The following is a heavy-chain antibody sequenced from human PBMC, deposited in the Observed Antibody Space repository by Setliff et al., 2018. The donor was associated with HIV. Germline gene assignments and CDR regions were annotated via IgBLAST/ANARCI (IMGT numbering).Heavy chain of an antibody. Sequence: LSLTCTVSGYSIGSGYYWGWIRQPPGKGLEWIGSIYQTGSTNYNPSLKSRVTVSLDMSKNQFSLKLTSVTAADTAVYYCGRQAWDHQSSGYFVDYWGQGTLVTVSS. CDR3: GRQAWDHQSSGYFVDY. CDR2: IYQTGST. CDR1: GYSIGSGYY. D-gene: IGHD6-19*01. J-gene: IGHJ4*02. V-gene: IGHV4-38-2*02.